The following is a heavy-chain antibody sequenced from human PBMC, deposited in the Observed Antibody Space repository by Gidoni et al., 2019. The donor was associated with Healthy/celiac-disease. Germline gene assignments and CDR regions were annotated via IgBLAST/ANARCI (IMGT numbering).Heavy chain of an antibody. D-gene: IGHD6-19*01. CDR2: ISSSSSYI. J-gene: IGHJ4*02. CDR1: GFTFSSYS. Sequence: DVQLVESGGGLVKPGGSLRLSLAASGFTFSSYSMNWVRQAPGKGVGWVSSISSSSSYIYYADSVKGRFTIARDNAKNSLYLQMNSLRAEDTDVYYCARDPQGSGSFDYWGQGTLVTVSS. V-gene: IGHV3-21*01. CDR3: ARDPQGSGSFDY.